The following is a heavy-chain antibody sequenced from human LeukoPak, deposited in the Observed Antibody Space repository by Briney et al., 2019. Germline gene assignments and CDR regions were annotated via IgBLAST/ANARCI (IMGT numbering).Heavy chain of an antibody. D-gene: IGHD6-13*01. CDR3: ARAKQQLVDDAFDI. CDR1: GGSFSGYY. J-gene: IGHJ3*02. Sequence: PSETLSLTSAVYGGSFSGYYWSWIRQPPGKGLEWIGEINHCGSTNYNPSLKSRVTISVDTSKNQFSLKLSSVTAADTAVYYCARAKQQLVDDAFDIWGQGTMVTVSS. CDR2: INHCGST. V-gene: IGHV4-34*01.